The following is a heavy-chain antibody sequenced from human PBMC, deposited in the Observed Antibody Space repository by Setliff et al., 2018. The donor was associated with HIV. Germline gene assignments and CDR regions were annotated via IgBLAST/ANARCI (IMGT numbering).Heavy chain of an antibody. Sequence: GGSLRLSCAASGFTFYTYAMSWVRQAPGKGLEWVSTFGYSGSDTYYADSVNGRFTISRDNSKGILYLQMNSLRVEDTAMYYCAKPLPTANGWHRVFDFWGQGTSVTVSS. D-gene: IGHD6-19*01. V-gene: IGHV3-23*01. CDR2: FGYSGSDT. CDR3: AKPLPTANGWHRVFDF. J-gene: IGHJ4*02. CDR1: GFTFYTYA.